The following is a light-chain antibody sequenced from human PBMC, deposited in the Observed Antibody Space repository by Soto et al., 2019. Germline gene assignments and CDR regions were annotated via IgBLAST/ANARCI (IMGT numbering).Light chain of an antibody. CDR1: QSISIW. CDR3: KQFNSYPIT. CDR2: KAT. V-gene: IGKV1-5*03. J-gene: IGKJ5*01. Sequence: DIQMTQSPSTLSASVGDRVIITCRASQSISIWLAWFQQKPGKAPKLLIYKATGLESGVPSRFSGSGSGTEFTLSIRSLQPDDFATYYCKQFNSYPITFGQGTRLEIK.